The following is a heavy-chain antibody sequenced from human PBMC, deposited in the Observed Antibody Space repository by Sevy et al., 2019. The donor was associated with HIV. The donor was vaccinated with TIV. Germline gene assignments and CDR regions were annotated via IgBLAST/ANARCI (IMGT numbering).Heavy chain of an antibody. D-gene: IGHD4-17*01. CDR2: IGGSGGST. V-gene: IGHV3-23*01. CDR1: GFTFSSYA. J-gene: IGHJ3*02. Sequence: GGSLRLSCAASGFTFSSYAMSWVRQAPGKGLEWVSAIGGSGGSTYYADSVKGRFTISRDNSKNTLYLQMNSLRAEDTAVYYCATRDYGDYGGVAFDIWGQGTMVTVSS. CDR3: ATRDYGDYGGVAFDI.